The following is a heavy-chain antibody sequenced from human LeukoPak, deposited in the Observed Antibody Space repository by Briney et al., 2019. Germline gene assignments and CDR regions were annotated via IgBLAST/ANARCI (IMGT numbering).Heavy chain of an antibody. J-gene: IGHJ4*02. V-gene: IGHV3-9*01. CDR1: GFAFDDYA. Sequence: QTGGSLRLSCAASGFAFDDYAMHWVRQAPGKGLEWVSGISWNSGSIGYVDSVKGRFTISRDNAKKSLYLQMDSLRAEDTAVYYCARVSGVDIVVVLPSLRETDYFDYWGQGTLVTVSS. CDR2: ISWNSGSI. CDR3: ARVSGVDIVVVLPSLRETDYFDY. D-gene: IGHD2-15*01.